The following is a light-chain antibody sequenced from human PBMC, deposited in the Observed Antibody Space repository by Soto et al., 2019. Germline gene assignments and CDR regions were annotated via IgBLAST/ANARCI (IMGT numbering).Light chain of an antibody. V-gene: IGLV2-14*01. CDR3: ASSTSDSLYV. CDR1: SSDVGGNKY. CDR2: KVT. Sequence: ALTQPASLSGSPGQSITISCTGTSSDVGGNKYVSWYQQYPGKVPKLLINKVTNRPSGVSYRFSGSKSGNTASLTISALLAEDEADYFCASSTSDSLYVFGTGTKVTVL. J-gene: IGLJ1*01.